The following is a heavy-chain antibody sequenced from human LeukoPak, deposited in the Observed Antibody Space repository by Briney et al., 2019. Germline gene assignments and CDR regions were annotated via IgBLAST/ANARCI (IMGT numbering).Heavy chain of an antibody. CDR1: GFTFSDYY. D-gene: IGHD2-15*01. J-gene: IGHJ3*02. Sequence: GGSLRLSCAASGFTFSDYYMSWIRQAPGKGLEWVSYISSSGSTIYYADSVKGRFTISRDNAKNSLYLQMNSLRAEDTAVYYCARQYCSGGSCYLNAAFDIWGQGTMVTVPS. CDR2: ISSSGSTI. V-gene: IGHV3-11*04. CDR3: ARQYCSGGSCYLNAAFDI.